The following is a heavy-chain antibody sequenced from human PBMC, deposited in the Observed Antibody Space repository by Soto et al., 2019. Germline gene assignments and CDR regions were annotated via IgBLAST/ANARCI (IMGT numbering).Heavy chain of an antibody. V-gene: IGHV4-31*03. CDR3: AREVYYDFWSGSEYYYYYMDV. Sequence: SETLSLTCTVSGGSIISGGYYWSLIRQHPGKGLEWIGYIYYSGSTYYNPSLKSRVTISVDTSKNQFSLKLSSVTAADTAVYYCAREVYYDFWSGSEYYYYYMDVWGKGTTVTVSS. CDR2: IYYSGST. CDR1: GGSIISGGYY. D-gene: IGHD3-3*01. J-gene: IGHJ6*03.